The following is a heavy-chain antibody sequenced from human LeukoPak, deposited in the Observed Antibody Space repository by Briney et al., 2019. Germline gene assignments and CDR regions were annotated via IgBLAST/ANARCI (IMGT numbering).Heavy chain of an antibody. J-gene: IGHJ6*03. Sequence: GGSLRLSCAASGFTFDDYAMHWVRQAPGKGLEWVSGISWNSGSIGYADSVKGRFTISRDNAKNSLYLQMNSLRAEDTALYYCAKDGGQDGYYYYYMDVWGKGTTVTVSS. CDR3: AKDGGQDGYYYYYMDV. D-gene: IGHD2-15*01. V-gene: IGHV3-9*01. CDR2: ISWNSGSI. CDR1: GFTFDDYA.